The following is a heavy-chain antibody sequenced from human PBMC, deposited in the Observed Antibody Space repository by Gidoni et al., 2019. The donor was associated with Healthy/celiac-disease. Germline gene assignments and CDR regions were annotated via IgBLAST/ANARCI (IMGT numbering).Heavy chain of an antibody. J-gene: IGHJ3*02. CDR2: SSWKSGSI. Sequence: EVQLVESGGGLVKHGRSLRLSCAASGFTFDDYALTWVRQALGKGLEWVSGSSWKSGSIVYADAVNGRFTISRENAKNSLYLQMNSLRDEDTALYYCAKDMGGGSCYSTGCLGAFDIWGQGTMVTVSA. CDR1: GFTFDDYA. V-gene: IGHV3-9*01. D-gene: IGHD2-15*01. CDR3: AKDMGGGSCYSTGCLGAFDI.